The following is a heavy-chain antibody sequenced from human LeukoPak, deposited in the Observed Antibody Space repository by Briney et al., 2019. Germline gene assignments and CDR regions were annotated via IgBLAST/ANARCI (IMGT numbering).Heavy chain of an antibody. CDR2: IRYDGSNK. Sequence: GGSLRLSCAASGFTFSSYGMHWVRQAPGKGLEWVAFIRYDGSNKYYADSVKGRFTISRDNSKNTLYLQMNSLRAEDTAVYYCAKDRDIVVVPAVGDAFDIWGQGTMVTVSS. D-gene: IGHD2-2*01. CDR1: GFTFSSYG. V-gene: IGHV3-30*02. J-gene: IGHJ3*02. CDR3: AKDRDIVVVPAVGDAFDI.